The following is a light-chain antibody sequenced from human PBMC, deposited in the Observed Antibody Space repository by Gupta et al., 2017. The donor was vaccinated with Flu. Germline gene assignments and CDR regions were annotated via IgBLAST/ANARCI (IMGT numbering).Light chain of an antibody. V-gene: IGLV3-10*01. J-gene: IGLJ3*02. CDR1: ELQKNY. Sequence: EKTDRRTCTGYELQKNYAYWYQQKSVQAPVLIIYEDRKRPTVIPERFSGSSSVTMATLTISGAQEEDDADYYSDSSDTSGNHRVFGGGTNLTVL. CDR2: EDR. CDR3: DSSDTSGNHRV.